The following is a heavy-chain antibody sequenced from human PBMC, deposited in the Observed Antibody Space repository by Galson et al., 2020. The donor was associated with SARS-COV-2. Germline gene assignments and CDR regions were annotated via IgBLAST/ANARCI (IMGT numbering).Heavy chain of an antibody. J-gene: IGHJ4*02. CDR3: ARDGQSSSGWAVDY. CDR1: GFTFKSNA. Sequence: GGSLRLSCAASGFTFKSNAMHWVRQAPGKGLEWVAQIFYDGSDKYYVDSVKGRFTISRDDSENTVYLQMNNLRADDSAVYFCARDGQSSSGWAVDYWGQGTLVTVSS. CDR2: IFYDGSDK. V-gene: IGHV3-33*01. D-gene: IGHD6-19*01.